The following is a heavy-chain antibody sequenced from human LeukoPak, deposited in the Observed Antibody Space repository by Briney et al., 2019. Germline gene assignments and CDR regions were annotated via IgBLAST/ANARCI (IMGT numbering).Heavy chain of an antibody. J-gene: IGHJ3*02. CDR2: INHSGST. CDR3: ARAYDSLWITDAFDI. CDR1: GGSFSGYY. Sequence: PSETLSLTCAVYGGSFSGYYWSWIRQPPGKGLEWIGEINHSGSTNYNPSLKSRVTISVDTSKSQFSLKLSSVTAADTAVYYCARAYDSLWITDAFDIWGQGTMVTVSS. V-gene: IGHV4-34*01. D-gene: IGHD5-12*01.